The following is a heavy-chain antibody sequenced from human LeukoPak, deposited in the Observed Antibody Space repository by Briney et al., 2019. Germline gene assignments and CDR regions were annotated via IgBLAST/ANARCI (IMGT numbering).Heavy chain of an antibody. J-gene: IGHJ4*02. CDR1: GFTFSDHA. V-gene: IGHV3-23*01. D-gene: IGHD1-26*01. CDR3: AKANKWESDY. CDR2: ISGSGGDT. Sequence: PGGSLRLSCAASGFTFSDHAMTWVRQAPGKGLEWVSGISGSGGDTYYADSERGRFTISRDNSKNTLYLQMNSLRVEDTAVYYCAKANKWESDYWGQGTLVTVSS.